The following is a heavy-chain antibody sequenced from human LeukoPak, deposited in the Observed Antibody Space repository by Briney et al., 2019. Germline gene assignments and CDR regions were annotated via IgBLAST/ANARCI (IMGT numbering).Heavy chain of an antibody. J-gene: IGHJ4*02. CDR2: IYYSGST. V-gene: IGHV4-39*07. Sequence: SETLSLTCAVSGGSISSNSYYWGWIRQPPGKGLEWIGSIYYSGSTYYNPSLKSRVTISVDTSKNQFSLKLSSVTAADTAVYYCASFHYYDSSGYFLWSGGPQSDRDKNDYWGQGTLVTVSS. CDR1: GGSISSNSYY. D-gene: IGHD3-22*01. CDR3: ASFHYYDSSGYFLWSGGPQSDRDKNDY.